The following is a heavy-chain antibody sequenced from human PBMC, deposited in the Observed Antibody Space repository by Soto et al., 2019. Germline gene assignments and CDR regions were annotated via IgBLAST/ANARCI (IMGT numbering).Heavy chain of an antibody. CDR3: ARAKCSGGSCSATLDY. CDR1: GYTFTGYY. J-gene: IGHJ4*02. D-gene: IGHD2-15*01. Sequence: GASVKVSCKASGYTFTGYYMHWVRQAPGQGLEWMGWINPNSGGTNYAQKFQGWVTMTRDTSISTAYMELSRLRSDDTAVYYCARAKCSGGSCSATLDYWGQGTLVTV. CDR2: INPNSGGT. V-gene: IGHV1-2*04.